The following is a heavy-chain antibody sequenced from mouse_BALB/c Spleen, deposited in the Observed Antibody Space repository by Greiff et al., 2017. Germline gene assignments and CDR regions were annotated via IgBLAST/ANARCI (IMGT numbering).Heavy chain of an antibody. D-gene: IGHD2-4*01. V-gene: IGHV5-6*01. CDR2: ISSGGSYT. CDR1: GFTFSSYG. J-gene: IGHJ2*01. CDR3: ARQDYDYDWGGFDY. Sequence: EVQRVESGGDLVKPGGSLKLSCAASGFTFSSYGMSWVRQTPDKRLEWVATISSGGSYTYYPDSVKGRFTISRDNAKNTLYLQMSSLKSEDTAMYYCARQDYDYDWGGFDYWGQGTTLTVSS.